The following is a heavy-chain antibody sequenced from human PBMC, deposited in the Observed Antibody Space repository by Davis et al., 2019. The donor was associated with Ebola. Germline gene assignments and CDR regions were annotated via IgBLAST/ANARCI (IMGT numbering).Heavy chain of an antibody. J-gene: IGHJ4*02. CDR2: ITHGGST. D-gene: IGHD6-6*01. V-gene: IGHV4-34*01. CDR1: GGSFSGHY. Sequence: SETLSLTCAVYGGSFSGHYWSWIRQPPGKGLEWIGEITHGGSTNYNPSLKTRVTMSVDTSKNQFSLKLSSVTAADTAVYYCAKGSSYSSSYDYWGQGTLVTVSS. CDR3: AKGSSYSSSYDY.